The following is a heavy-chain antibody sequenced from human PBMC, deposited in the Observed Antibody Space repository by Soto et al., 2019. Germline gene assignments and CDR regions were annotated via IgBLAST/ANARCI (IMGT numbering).Heavy chain of an antibody. CDR2: IIPIFGTA. CDR3: ASLPYGDYYYGMDV. J-gene: IGHJ6*02. V-gene: IGHV1-69*13. CDR1: GGTFSSYA. Sequence: ASVKVSCKASGGTFSSYAISWVRQAPGQGLEWMGGIIPIFGTANYAQKFQGRVTITADESTSTAYMELSSLRSEDTAVYYCASLPYGDYYYGMDVWGQGTTVTVSS. D-gene: IGHD4-17*01.